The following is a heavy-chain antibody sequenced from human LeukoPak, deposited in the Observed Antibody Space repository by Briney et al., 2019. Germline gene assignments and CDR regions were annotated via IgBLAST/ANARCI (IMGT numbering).Heavy chain of an antibody. Sequence: PGGSLRLSCAASGFTFSSYAMSWVRHAPGKGLEWVSVIYSGGNTDYADSVKGRFTISRDNSKNTLSLQMNNLRAEDTAVYYCAREMSYDSSGYFVYWGRGTLVTVSS. J-gene: IGHJ4*02. D-gene: IGHD3-22*01. CDR2: IYSGGNT. CDR3: AREMSYDSSGYFVY. CDR1: GFTFSSYA. V-gene: IGHV3-66*01.